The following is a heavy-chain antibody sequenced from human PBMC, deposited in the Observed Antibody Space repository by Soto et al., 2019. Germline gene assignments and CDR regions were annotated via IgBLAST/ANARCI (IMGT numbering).Heavy chain of an antibody. CDR3: AREGGRHCSPTRCYNAFDI. J-gene: IGHJ3*02. Sequence: EVQLVESGGGLVQPGGSLRLSCVSSGFSFSAFSMNWVRQAPGKGLEWILYISSSSSTIYYADSVKGRFTISRDNAKNSLYLQMDSLRDEDTAVYYCAREGGRHCSPTRCYNAFDIWGQGTMVTVSS. CDR1: GFSFSAFS. V-gene: IGHV3-48*02. D-gene: IGHD2-2*02. CDR2: ISSSSSTI.